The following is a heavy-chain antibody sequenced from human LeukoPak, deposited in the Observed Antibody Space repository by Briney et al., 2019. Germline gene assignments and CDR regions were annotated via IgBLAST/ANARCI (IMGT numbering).Heavy chain of an antibody. V-gene: IGHV4-59*08. D-gene: IGHD5-12*01. CDR1: GGSISSYY. J-gene: IGHJ4*02. CDR3: ARRTQTYYSGYWDY. Sequence: PSETLSLTCTVSGGSISSYYWSWIRQPPGKGLEWIGYIYYSGSTNYNPSLKSRVIISVDTSKNQFSLKLSSVTAADTAVYYCARRTQTYYSGYWDYWGQGTLVTVSS. CDR2: IYYSGST.